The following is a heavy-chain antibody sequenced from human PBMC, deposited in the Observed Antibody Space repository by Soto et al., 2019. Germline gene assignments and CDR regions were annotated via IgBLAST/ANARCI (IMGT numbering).Heavy chain of an antibody. V-gene: IGHV3-30-3*01. J-gene: IGHJ6*03. CDR1: GLTFNTYA. CDR2: VSYDGSEK. D-gene: IGHD3-10*01. CDR3: ARSGSYYPACYPYYYYVDV. Sequence: GSLRLSCAASGLTFNTYAMHCVRQDQGKGLEWVSIVSYDGSEKYYGDSVRGRFTISRDNSNSTLFLQMNSLRAEDTAVYYCARSGSYYPACYPYYYYVDVWGKGTTVTVSS.